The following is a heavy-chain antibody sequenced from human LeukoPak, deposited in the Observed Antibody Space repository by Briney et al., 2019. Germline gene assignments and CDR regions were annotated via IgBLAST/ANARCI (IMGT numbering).Heavy chain of an antibody. Sequence: ASVKVSCKASGYTFTGYYMHWVRQAPGQGLEWMGWINPNSGGTNYAQKFQGRVTMTRDTSISTAYMELSRLRSGDTAVYYCARADNFDILTGYDYWGQGTLVTVSS. CDR1: GYTFTGYY. CDR3: ARADNFDILTGYDY. D-gene: IGHD3-9*01. J-gene: IGHJ4*02. V-gene: IGHV1-2*02. CDR2: INPNSGGT.